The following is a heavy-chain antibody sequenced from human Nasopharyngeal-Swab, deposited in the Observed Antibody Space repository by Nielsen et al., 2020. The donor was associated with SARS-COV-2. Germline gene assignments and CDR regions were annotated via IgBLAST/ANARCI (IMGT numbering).Heavy chain of an antibody. Sequence: GESLKISCAASGFTFSSYAMSWVRQAPGKGLEWVSAISGSGGSTYYADSVKGRFTISRDNSKNTLYLQMNSLGAEDTAVYYCAKRRVGAAFDYWGQGTLVTVSS. J-gene: IGHJ4*02. D-gene: IGHD1-26*01. CDR2: ISGSGGST. CDR1: GFTFSSYA. V-gene: IGHV3-23*01. CDR3: AKRRVGAAFDY.